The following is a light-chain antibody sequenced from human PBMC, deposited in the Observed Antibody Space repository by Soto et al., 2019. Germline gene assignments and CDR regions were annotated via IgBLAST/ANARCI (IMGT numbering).Light chain of an antibody. J-gene: IGLJ1*01. Sequence: QSALTQPASVSASPGQSITISCTGTSSDVGGYNYVSWYQQHPGKAPKLIIYEVNNRPSGVSNRFSGSKSGNTAYLTISGRQPEDEADYYCTSYTSRNTYFCGSGTKVTVL. CDR3: TSYTSRNTYF. CDR1: SSDVGGYNY. CDR2: EVN. V-gene: IGLV2-14*01.